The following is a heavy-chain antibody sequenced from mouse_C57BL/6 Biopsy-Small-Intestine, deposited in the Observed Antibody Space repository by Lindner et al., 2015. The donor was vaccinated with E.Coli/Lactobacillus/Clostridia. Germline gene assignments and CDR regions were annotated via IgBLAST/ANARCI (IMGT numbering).Heavy chain of an antibody. V-gene: IGHV5-6*01. CDR3: ARGEGFAY. CDR2: MSSGDTYT. J-gene: IGHJ3*01. Sequence: VQLQESGGDLVKPGGSLKLSCAASGFTSSNYAMSWARQTPDKRLEWVATMSSGDTYTYYPDSVKGRFTISRDNAKNTLYLQMSSLKSEDTAMYYCARGEGFAYWGQGTLVTVSA. CDR1: GFTSSNYA.